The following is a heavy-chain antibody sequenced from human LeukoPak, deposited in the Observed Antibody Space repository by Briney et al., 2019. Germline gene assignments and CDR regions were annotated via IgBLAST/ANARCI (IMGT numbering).Heavy chain of an antibody. J-gene: IGHJ4*02. CDR2: IYWDDDK. CDR1: GFSLSTSGVG. Sequence: SGPTLVKPTQTLTLTCTFSGFSLSTSGVGVGLICQPPGKALEWLALIYWDDDKRYSPSLKSRLTITKDTSKDQVVLTMTTMDPVDTATYYCFFPAEDGIRDFDSSVSYDYWGQGTLVTVSS. V-gene: IGHV2-5*02. D-gene: IGHD3-9*01. CDR3: FFPAEDGIRDFDSSVSYDY.